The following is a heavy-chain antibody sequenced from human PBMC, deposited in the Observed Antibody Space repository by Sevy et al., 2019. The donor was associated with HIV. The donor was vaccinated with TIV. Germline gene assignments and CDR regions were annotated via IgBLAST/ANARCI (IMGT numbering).Heavy chain of an antibody. V-gene: IGHV3-49*04. CDR1: GFTFGDYA. J-gene: IGHJ6*02. Sequence: GGSLRLSCTASGFTFGDYAMSWVRQAPGKGLERVGFIRSNAYGGTTEYAASVKGRFTISRDDSKSIAYLQMNSLKTEDTAVYYCTRVSGSSSPYYYYGMDVWGQGTTVTVSS. CDR2: IRSNAYGGTT. D-gene: IGHD6-6*01. CDR3: TRVSGSSSPYYYYGMDV.